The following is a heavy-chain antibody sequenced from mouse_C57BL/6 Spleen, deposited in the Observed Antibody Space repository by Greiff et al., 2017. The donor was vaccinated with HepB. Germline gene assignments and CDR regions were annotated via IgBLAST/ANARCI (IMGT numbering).Heavy chain of an antibody. D-gene: IGHD3-2*02. V-gene: IGHV1-59*01. Sequence: QVQLQQPGAELVRPGTSVKLSCKASGYTFTSYWMHWVKQRPGQGLEWIGVIDPSDSYTNYNQKFKGKATLTVDTSSSTAYMQLSSLTSEDSAVYYCARGSSGYVRFAYWGQGTLVTVSA. CDR3: ARGSSGYVRFAY. J-gene: IGHJ3*01. CDR2: IDPSDSYT. CDR1: GYTFTSYW.